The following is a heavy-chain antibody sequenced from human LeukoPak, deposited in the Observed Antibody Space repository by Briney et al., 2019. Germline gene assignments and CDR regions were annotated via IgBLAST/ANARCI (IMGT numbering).Heavy chain of an antibody. J-gene: IGHJ4*02. D-gene: IGHD7-27*01. CDR3: VRDLLDVGQSQLLGWGH. CDR2: INTNSGGT. Sequence: ASVKVSCKASGYTFTGYFMHWVRQAPGQGLKWMGWINTNSGGTKYVDDFRGRVTMTRDTSINTVYMELSNLRFGDTAMYFCVRDLLDVGQSQLLGWGHWGQGTLVTVSS. CDR1: GYTFTGYF. V-gene: IGHV1-2*02.